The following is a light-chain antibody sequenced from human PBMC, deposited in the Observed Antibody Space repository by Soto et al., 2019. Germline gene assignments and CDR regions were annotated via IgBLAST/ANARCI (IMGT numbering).Light chain of an antibody. J-gene: IGKJ2*01. Sequence: DIQMTQSPSSLSASVGDRVTITCRASQSISSYVNWYQQKPGKAPKLLIYAASSLQSGVPSRFSGSGSGTDFTLTISSLQPEDVATYYCQQSYSTPRTFGQGTKLEIK. CDR3: QQSYSTPRT. CDR2: AAS. CDR1: QSISSY. V-gene: IGKV1-39*01.